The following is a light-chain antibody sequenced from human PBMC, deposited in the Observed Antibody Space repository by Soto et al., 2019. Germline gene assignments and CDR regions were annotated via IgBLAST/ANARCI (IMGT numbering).Light chain of an antibody. CDR3: QQYGSSFLT. CDR1: QSVSSSY. Sequence: EIVLTQSPGTLSLSPGERATLSCRASQSVSSSYLAWYQQKPGQAPRLLIYASSSRATGIPDRFSGSGSGTDFTLTISRLEPEDFAVYYCQQYGSSFLTFGPGTKVDIK. CDR2: ASS. V-gene: IGKV3-20*01. J-gene: IGKJ3*01.